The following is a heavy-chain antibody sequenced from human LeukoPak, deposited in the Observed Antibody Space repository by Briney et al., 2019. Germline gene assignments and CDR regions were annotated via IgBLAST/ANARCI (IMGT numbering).Heavy chain of an antibody. Sequence: GGSLRLSCAASGFTSSSYAMSWVRQAPGKGLEWVSAISGSGGSTYYADSVKGRFTVSRDNSKNTLYLQMNSLRAEDTAVYYCAKALVVVAAGYWGQGTLVTVSS. CDR3: AKALVVVAAGY. J-gene: IGHJ4*02. V-gene: IGHV3-23*01. CDR2: ISGSGGST. CDR1: GFTSSSYA. D-gene: IGHD2-15*01.